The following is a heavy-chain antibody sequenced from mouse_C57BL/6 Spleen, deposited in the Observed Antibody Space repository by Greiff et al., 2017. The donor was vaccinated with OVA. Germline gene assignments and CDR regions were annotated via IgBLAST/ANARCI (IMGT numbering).Heavy chain of an antibody. V-gene: IGHV5-17*01. CDR1: GFTFSDYG. Sequence: DVMLVESGGGLVKPGGSLKLSCAASGFTFSDYGMHWVRQAPEKGLEWVAYISSGSSTIYSADTVKGRFTISRDNAKNTLFLQMTSLRSEDTAMYYCARGGPIYYDYDWFAYWGQGTLVTVSA. D-gene: IGHD2-4*01. CDR2: ISSGSSTI. J-gene: IGHJ3*01. CDR3: ARGGPIYYDYDWFAY.